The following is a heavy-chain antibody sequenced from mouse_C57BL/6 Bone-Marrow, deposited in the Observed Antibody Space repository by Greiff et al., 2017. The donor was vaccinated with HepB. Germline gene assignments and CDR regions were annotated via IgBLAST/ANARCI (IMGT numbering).Heavy chain of an antibody. CDR1: GYTFTDYY. Sequence: QVQLKQSGAELVRPGASVKLSCKASGYTFTDYYINWVKQRPGQGLEWIARIYPGSGNTYYNEKFKGKATLTAEKSSSTAYMQLSSLTSEDSAVYFCAKATMVTTYYFDYWGQGTTLTVSS. CDR3: AKATMVTTYYFDY. CDR2: IYPGSGNT. V-gene: IGHV1-76*01. J-gene: IGHJ2*01. D-gene: IGHD2-2*01.